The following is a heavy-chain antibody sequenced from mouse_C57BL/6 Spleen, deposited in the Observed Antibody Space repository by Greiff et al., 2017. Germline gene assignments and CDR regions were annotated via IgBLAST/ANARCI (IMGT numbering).Heavy chain of an antibody. V-gene: IGHV1-82*01. CDR2: IYPGDGDT. J-gene: IGHJ2*01. CDR1: GYAFSSSW. CDR3: ARGYYYGSSYYFDY. D-gene: IGHD1-1*01. Sequence: QVQLQQSGPELVKPGASVKISCKASGYAFSSSWMNWVKQRPGKGLEWIGRIYPGDGDTNYNGKFKGKATLTADKSSSTAYMQLSSLTSEDSAVYFCARGYYYGSSYYFDYWGQGTTLRVSS.